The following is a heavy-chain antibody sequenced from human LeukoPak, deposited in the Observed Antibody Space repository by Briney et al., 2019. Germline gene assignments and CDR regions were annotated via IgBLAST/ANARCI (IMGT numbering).Heavy chain of an antibody. CDR2: INIDSITV. CDR3: STAKFAE. Sequence: GSLILSCASSGFPLSNYSINLVRQAPGKGLERVSYINIDSITVNDADSVKGRFTISRDNSKNSPHLQMNSLRAEDTAGYYSSTAKFAEWGEGTLVTV. J-gene: IGHJ4*02. CDR1: GFPLSNYS. V-gene: IGHV3-48*01. D-gene: IGHD2-21*01.